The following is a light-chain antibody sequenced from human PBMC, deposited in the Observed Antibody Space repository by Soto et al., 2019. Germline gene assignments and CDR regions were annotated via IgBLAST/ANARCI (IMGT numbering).Light chain of an antibody. CDR2: LNSDGSH. J-gene: IGLJ2*01. CDR3: QTWGTAIHDVV. CDR1: SGHSSYA. Sequence: QPVLTQSPSASASLGASVKLTCTLSSGHSSYASAWHQQQPEKGPRYLMKLNSDGSHSKGDGIPDRFSGSSSGAERHLTISSLQSEDEADYYCQTWGTAIHDVVFGGGTKLTVL. V-gene: IGLV4-69*01.